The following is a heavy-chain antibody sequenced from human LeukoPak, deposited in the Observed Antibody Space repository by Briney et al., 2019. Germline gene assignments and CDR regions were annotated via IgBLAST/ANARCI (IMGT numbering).Heavy chain of an antibody. CDR2: IYSGGST. CDR3: ARDREVGDGIDSFDI. V-gene: IGHV3-66*01. D-gene: IGHD1-26*01. J-gene: IGHJ3*02. CDR1: GFTVSSNF. Sequence: GGSLRLSCAASGFTVSSNFMTWVRQAPGKGLEWVSVIYSGGSTYYAESVKGRFTISRDNSKNTLYLRMNSLRAEDTAVYYCARDREVGDGIDSFDIWGQGTMVTVSS.